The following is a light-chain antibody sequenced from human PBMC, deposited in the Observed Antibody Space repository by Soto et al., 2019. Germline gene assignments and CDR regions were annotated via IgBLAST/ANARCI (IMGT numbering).Light chain of an antibody. V-gene: IGLV1-47*01. J-gene: IGLJ3*02. CDR3: ASWDGSLSVWV. CDR2: NDN. CDR1: RSNVKSYY. Sequence: QSVLTQPPSASGTPGQSVTISCSGSRSNVKSYYVYWYQQLPGTAPKLLIFNDNQRPSGVPDRFSGSKSGTSASLAISGLRSEDEGGYYCASWDGSLSVWVFGGGTKVTVL.